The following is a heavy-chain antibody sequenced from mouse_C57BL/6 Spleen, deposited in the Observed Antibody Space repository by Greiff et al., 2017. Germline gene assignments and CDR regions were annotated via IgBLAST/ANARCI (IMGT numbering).Heavy chain of an antibody. V-gene: IGHV2-2*01. CDR2: IWSGGST. D-gene: IGHD2-4*01. CDR1: GFSLTSYG. CDR3: ARNGDYDDWFAY. J-gene: IGHJ3*01. Sequence: VMLVESGPGLVQPSQSLSITCTVSGFSLTSYGVHWVRQSPGKGLEWLGVIWSGGSTDYNAAFISRLSISKDNSKSQVFFKMNSLQADDTAIYYCARNGDYDDWFAYWGQGTLVTVSA.